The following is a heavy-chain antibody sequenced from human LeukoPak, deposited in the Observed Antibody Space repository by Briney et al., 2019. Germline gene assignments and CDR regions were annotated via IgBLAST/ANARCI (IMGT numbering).Heavy chain of an antibody. V-gene: IGHV3-33*06. CDR3: AKDLSPYYDSSGPQSS. J-gene: IGHJ5*02. Sequence: QPGRSLRLSCAASGFTFSSYGMHWVRQAPGKGLEWVAVIWYDGSNKYYADSVKGQFTISRDNSKNTLYLQMSSLRAEDTAVYYCAKDLSPYYDSSGPQSSWGQGTLVTVSS. D-gene: IGHD3-22*01. CDR2: IWYDGSNK. CDR1: GFTFSSYG.